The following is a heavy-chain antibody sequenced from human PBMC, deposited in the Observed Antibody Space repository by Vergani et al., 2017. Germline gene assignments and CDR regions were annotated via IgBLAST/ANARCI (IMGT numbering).Heavy chain of an antibody. Sequence: EVDLVESGGGLAQPGGSLRLSCEASGITFWKFGMHWVRQGPGKGLEWVSGISWNSGAVDYADSVRGRFTISRDNSKNTLYMQMISLRTDDTAVYYCAKAVPGYNIGWYTGEGSQKRRHDAFDVWGQGTMVTVSS. CDR3: AKAVPGYNIGWYTGEGSQKRRHDAFDV. J-gene: IGHJ3*01. CDR1: GITFWKFG. D-gene: IGHD6-19*01. CDR2: ISWNSGAV. V-gene: IGHV3-9*01.